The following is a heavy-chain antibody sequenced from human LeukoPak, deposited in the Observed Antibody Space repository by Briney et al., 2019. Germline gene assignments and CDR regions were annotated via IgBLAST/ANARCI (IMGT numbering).Heavy chain of an antibody. V-gene: IGHV3-23*01. Sequence: SGGSLRLSCAASGFTFSSYVMNWVRQAPGKGLEWVSTIRGSGGSTYDADSVKGRFAISRDNSKSTLYLQMNSLRAEDTAVYYCAKGDYDDVWGSYRYFDYWGQGTLVTVS. CDR1: GFTFSSYV. CDR3: AKGDYDDVWGSYRYFDY. D-gene: IGHD3-16*02. CDR2: IRGSGGST. J-gene: IGHJ4*02.